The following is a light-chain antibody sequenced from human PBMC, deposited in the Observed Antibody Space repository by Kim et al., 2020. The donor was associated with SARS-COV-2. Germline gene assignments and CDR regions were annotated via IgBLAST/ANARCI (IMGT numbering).Light chain of an antibody. CDR1: QSISSY. CDR2: AAS. J-gene: IGKJ5*01. V-gene: IGKV1-39*01. CDR3: QQSYRTPQIT. Sequence: SLGDRVTIACRASQSISSYLSWYQQKPGKAPKLLIYAASTLQSGAPSRFSGSGSGTDFTLTITSLQPEDFATYYCQQSYRTPQITFGQGTRLEIK.